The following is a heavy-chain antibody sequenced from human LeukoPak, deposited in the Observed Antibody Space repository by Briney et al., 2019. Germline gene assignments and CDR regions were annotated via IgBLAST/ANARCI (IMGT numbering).Heavy chain of an antibody. CDR3: ARRDSSGWYKDAFDI. D-gene: IGHD6-19*01. J-gene: IGHJ3*02. CDR2: IYWDGDK. Sequence: SGPTLVNPTPTLTLTCTFSGFSLNTSGVGVGSIRQPPGNALEWLALIYWDGDKRYSPSLKSRLTITKDTSKNQVVLTMTNMDPVDTATYYCARRDSSGWYKDAFDIWGQGTMVTVSS. CDR1: GFSLNTSGVG. V-gene: IGHV2-5*02.